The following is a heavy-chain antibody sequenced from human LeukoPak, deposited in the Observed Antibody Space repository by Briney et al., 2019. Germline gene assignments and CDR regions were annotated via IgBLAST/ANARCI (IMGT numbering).Heavy chain of an antibody. Sequence: ASVKVSCKASGYTFTSYAMHWVRQAPGHRLEWMGWINAGNGNTKYSHKFQGRVTITRDTSASTAYMELSSLRSEDTAVYYCARSMVRGVIITRGYFDYWGQGTLVTVSS. CDR1: GYTFTSYA. D-gene: IGHD3-10*01. J-gene: IGHJ4*02. CDR3: ARSMVRGVIITRGYFDY. V-gene: IGHV1-3*01. CDR2: INAGNGNT.